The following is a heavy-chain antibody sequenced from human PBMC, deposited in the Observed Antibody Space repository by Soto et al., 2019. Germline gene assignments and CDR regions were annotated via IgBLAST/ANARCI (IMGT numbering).Heavy chain of an antibody. CDR3: ARDSITMVRGVIIPRLDY. CDR2: IKQDGSEK. J-gene: IGHJ4*02. CDR1: GFTFSSYW. D-gene: IGHD3-10*01. V-gene: IGHV3-7*01. Sequence: GGSLRLSCAASGFTFSSYWMSWVRQAPGKGLEWVANIKQDGSEKYYGDSVKGRFTISRDNAKNSLYLKMNSLRAEDTAVYYCARDSITMVRGVIIPRLDYWGQGTLVTVSS.